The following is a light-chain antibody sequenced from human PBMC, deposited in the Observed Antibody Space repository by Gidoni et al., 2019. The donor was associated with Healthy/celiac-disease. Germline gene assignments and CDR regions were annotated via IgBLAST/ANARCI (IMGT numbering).Light chain of an antibody. V-gene: IGKV2-28*01. CDR1: QSLLHSNGYNY. J-gene: IGKJ1*01. CDR2: LGS. Sequence: DIVMTQSPLSLPVTPGEPASISCRSSQSLLHSNGYNYLDWYLQKPGQSSQLLIYLGSNRASGVPDRFSGSGSGTDFTLKISRVEAEDVGVYYCRQALQTPTFGQGTKVEIK. CDR3: RQALQTPT.